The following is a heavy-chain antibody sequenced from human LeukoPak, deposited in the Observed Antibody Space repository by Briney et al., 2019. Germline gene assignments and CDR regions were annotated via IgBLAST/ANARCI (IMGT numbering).Heavy chain of an antibody. CDR3: AREKGIAAAHGGWFDP. CDR2: IYAGGST. J-gene: IGHJ5*02. Sequence: MTSETLSLTCTVSGDSISTYYLSWIRQPAAKGLEWIGRIYAGGSTNYNPSLKSRVTISVDTSKNQFSLKLSSVTAADTAVYYCAREKGIAAAHGGWFDPWGQGTLVTVSS. V-gene: IGHV4-4*07. CDR1: GDSISTYY. D-gene: IGHD6-13*01.